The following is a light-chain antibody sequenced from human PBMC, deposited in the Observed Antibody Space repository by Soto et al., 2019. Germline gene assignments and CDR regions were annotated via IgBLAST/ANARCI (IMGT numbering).Light chain of an antibody. J-gene: IGLJ2*01. CDR1: SSDVGDYKF. Sequence: QSALTQPPSASGSPGQSVTISCTGTSSDVGDYKFVSWYQQHPGKAPKLPMYEVNRRPSGVPDRFSGSKSGNTASLTVSGLQAEDEAEYYCSSYAGNNNVVFGGGTKLTVL. V-gene: IGLV2-8*01. CDR2: EVN. CDR3: SSYAGNNNVV.